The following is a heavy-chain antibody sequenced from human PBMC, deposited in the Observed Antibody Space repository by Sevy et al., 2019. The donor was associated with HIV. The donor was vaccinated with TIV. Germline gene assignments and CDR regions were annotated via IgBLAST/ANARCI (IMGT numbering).Heavy chain of an antibody. D-gene: IGHD1-1*01. CDR3: AKAGGINWFYYYYGMDV. CDR2: IIGFGVKT. Sequence: GGSLRLSCAVSGVTFSDYAMSWVRQAPGKGLEWVSFIIGFGVKTYYADSVRGRLTISRDNSKNTLHLQMNSLRAEDTAVYYCAKAGGINWFYYYYGMDVWGQGTTVTVSS. J-gene: IGHJ6*02. V-gene: IGHV3-23*01. CDR1: GVTFSDYA.